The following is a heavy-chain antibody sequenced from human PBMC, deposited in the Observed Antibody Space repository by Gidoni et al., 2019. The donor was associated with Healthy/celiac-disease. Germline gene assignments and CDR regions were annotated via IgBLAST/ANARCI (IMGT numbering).Heavy chain of an antibody. D-gene: IGHD1-26*01. V-gene: IGHV1-69*02. CDR2: IIPILGIA. CDR3: ARALSSGSYYVNDAFDI. CDR1: AGTFSSYT. J-gene: IGHJ3*02. Sequence: QVQLVQSGAEVKKPGSSVKVSCKASAGTFSSYTISWVRQAPGQGLEWMGRIIPILGIAKYAQKFQGRVTMTADKSTSTAYMELSSLRSEDTAVYYCARALSSGSYYVNDAFDIWGQGTMVTVSS.